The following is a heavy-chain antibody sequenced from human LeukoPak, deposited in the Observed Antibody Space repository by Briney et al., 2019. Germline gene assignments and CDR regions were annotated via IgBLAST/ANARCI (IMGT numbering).Heavy chain of an antibody. J-gene: IGHJ6*02. CDR1: GFNIGPFA. CDR3: ATWAFYHNLDV. D-gene: IGHD2/OR15-2a*01. V-gene: IGHV3-43*02. Sequence: GGSLRLSCAASGFNIGPFAMYWVRQGPGRGLEWVSVIKADGSGTFYSDSVRGRFTTSRDNSKNSLYLQMSSLTSDDTALYYCATWAFYHNLDVWGQGTTVAVSS. CDR2: IKADGSGT.